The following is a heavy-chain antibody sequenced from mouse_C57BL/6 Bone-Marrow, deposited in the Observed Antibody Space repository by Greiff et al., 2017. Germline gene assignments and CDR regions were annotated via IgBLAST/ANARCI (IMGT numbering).Heavy chain of an antibody. CDR3: ASLYYYGSPYYYAMDY. D-gene: IGHD1-1*01. CDR1: GYTFTSYW. V-gene: IGHV1-74*01. CDR2: IHPSASDT. J-gene: IGHJ4*01. Sequence: QVQLQQPGAELVKPGASVKVSCKASGYTFTSYWMHWVKQRPGQGLEWIGRIHPSASDTNYNQKFKGKATLTVDKSSSTAYMQLSSLTSEDSAVYYCASLYYYGSPYYYAMDYWGQGTSVTVSS.